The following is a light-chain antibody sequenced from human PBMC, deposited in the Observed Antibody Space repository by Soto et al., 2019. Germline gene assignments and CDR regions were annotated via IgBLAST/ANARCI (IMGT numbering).Light chain of an antibody. CDR1: QTISSY. J-gene: IGKJ1*01. Sequence: DIQMTQSPSYLSASVGDRVTITCRASQTISSYLNWYQQKPGKAPKLLIYTASTLQSGVPSRFSGSGSGTDFTLTISSLQSEDFATYYCQQSYSTPRTFGQGTKVDIK. V-gene: IGKV1-39*01. CDR3: QQSYSTPRT. CDR2: TAS.